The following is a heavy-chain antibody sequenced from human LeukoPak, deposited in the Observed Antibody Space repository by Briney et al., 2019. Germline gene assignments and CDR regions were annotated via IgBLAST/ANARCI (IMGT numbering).Heavy chain of an antibody. J-gene: IGHJ6*03. D-gene: IGHD5-12*01. CDR2: ISSSGSTI. CDR1: GFTVSSNY. Sequence: GGSLRLSCAASGFTVSSNYMSWIRQAPGKGLEWVSYISSSGSTIYYADSVKGRFTISRDNAKNSLYLQMNSLRAEDTAVYYCARVVVATMSGLSYYYYYMDVWGKGTTVTVSS. V-gene: IGHV3-11*04. CDR3: ARVVVATMSGLSYYYYYMDV.